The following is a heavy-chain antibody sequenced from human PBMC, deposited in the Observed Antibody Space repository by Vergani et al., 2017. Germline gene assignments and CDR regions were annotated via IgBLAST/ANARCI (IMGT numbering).Heavy chain of an antibody. CDR1: GGSISSGDHC. CDR3: ARVDTQVPATSHFYYMDV. Sequence: QVQLQESGPGVVKPSQTLSLTCAVSGGSISSGDHCWTWIRQRPGKGQEWIGYIFYSGTTYDNPSLRSRLTISVDTSHNQFSLKLRSVTAADTAEYYCARVDTQVPATSHFYYMDVWGKGTTVVVSS. CDR2: IFYSGTT. D-gene: IGHD6-25*01. V-gene: IGHV4-31*11. J-gene: IGHJ6*03.